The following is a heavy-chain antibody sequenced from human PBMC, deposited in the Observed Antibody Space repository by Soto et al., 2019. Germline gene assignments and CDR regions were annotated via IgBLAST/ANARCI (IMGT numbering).Heavy chain of an antibody. CDR1: GFTFSSYA. V-gene: IGHV3-30-3*01. D-gene: IGHD3-10*01. J-gene: IGHJ4*02. CDR3: ARDRATTTSYYYGSLIDY. Sequence: GGSLRLSCAASGFTFSSYAMHWVRQAPGKGLEWVAVISYDGSNKYYADSVKGRFTISRDNSKNTLYLQMNSLRAEDTAVYYCARDRATTTSYYYGSLIDYWGQGTLVTVSS. CDR2: ISYDGSNK.